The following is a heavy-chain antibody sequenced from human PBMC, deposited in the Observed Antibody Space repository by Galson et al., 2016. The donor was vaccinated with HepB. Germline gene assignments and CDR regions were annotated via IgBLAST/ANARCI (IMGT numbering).Heavy chain of an antibody. CDR2: VSYDGGIK. V-gene: IGHV3-30*18. CDR1: GFSFSNYW. D-gene: IGHD3-10*01. CDR3: AKEWGTSGSSYQSYFDY. Sequence: SLRLSCAASGFSFSNYWMSWVRQAPGKGLEWVAVVSYDGGIKYYADSVKGRFTISRDNSENTLSLQMNSLRPEDTAVYSCAKEWGTSGSSYQSYFDYWGQGTLVTVSS. J-gene: IGHJ4*02.